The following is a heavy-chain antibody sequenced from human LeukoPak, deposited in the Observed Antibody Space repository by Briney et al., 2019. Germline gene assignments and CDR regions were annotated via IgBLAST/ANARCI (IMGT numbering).Heavy chain of an antibody. CDR1: GFIFSNYG. J-gene: IGHJ4*02. D-gene: IGHD4-23*01. Sequence: PGGSLRLSCAASGFIFSNYGMHWVRQAPGKGLVWVSHINHDGNLRNYADSVKGRFTISRDFAKNTLYLQMHSLGADDTAVYYCVRDVNSLGDSWGQGTLVTVSS. CDR3: VRDVNSLGDS. V-gene: IGHV3-74*01. CDR2: INHDGNLR.